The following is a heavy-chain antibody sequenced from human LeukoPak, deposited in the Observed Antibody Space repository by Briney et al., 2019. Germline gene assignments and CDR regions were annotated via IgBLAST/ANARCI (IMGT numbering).Heavy chain of an antibody. CDR1: GGSISSGDYY. D-gene: IGHD2-2*02. V-gene: IGHV4-30-4*02. Sequence: SETLSLTCTVSGGSISSGDYYWSWIRQPPGKGLEWIGYIYYSGSTYYNPPLKSRVTISVDTSKNQFSLKLSSVTAADTAVYYCARGSIVVVPAAIVDGAFDIWGQGTMDTVSS. CDR3: ARGSIVVVPAAIVDGAFDI. J-gene: IGHJ3*02. CDR2: IYYSGST.